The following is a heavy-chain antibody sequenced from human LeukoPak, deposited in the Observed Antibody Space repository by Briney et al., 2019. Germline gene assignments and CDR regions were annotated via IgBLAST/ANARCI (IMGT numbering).Heavy chain of an antibody. Sequence: TSETLSLTCIISGGSISSDYWSWIRQPPGKGLEWIGYISYSGNTNYNPSLKSRVTISVDTSENQFSLKLSSVTAADTAVYYCARGFGSSGDFDYWGQGTLVTVSS. CDR3: ARGFGSSGDFDY. CDR2: ISYSGNT. CDR1: GGSISSDY. D-gene: IGHD3-22*01. V-gene: IGHV4-59*01. J-gene: IGHJ4*02.